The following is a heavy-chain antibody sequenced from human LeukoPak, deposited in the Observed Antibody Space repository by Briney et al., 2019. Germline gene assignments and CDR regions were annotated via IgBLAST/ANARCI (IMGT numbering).Heavy chain of an antibody. CDR1: GFTFSSYG. J-gene: IGHJ4*02. Sequence: GGSLRLSCAASGFTFSSYGTHWVRQAPGKGLEWVAVIWYDGSNKYYADSVKGRFTISRDNSKNTLYLQMNSLRAEDTAVYYCARAHRGWEFDYWGQGTLVTVSS. D-gene: IGHD6-19*01. CDR2: IWYDGSNK. V-gene: IGHV3-33*01. CDR3: ARAHRGWEFDY.